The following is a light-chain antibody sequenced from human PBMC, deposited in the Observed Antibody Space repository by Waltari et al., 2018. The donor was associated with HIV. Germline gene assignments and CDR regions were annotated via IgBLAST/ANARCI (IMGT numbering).Light chain of an antibody. J-gene: IGKJ5*01. Sequence: ENVLTQSPATLSLSPGERATLSCRASQSVRNYLAWFQQKPGLPPRLLIYDASNRATGVPDRFSGSGSGTDFTLTISNLEPEDFAVYYCQQRSNWITFGQGTRLEIK. CDR1: QSVRNY. CDR3: QQRSNWIT. V-gene: IGKV3-11*01. CDR2: DAS.